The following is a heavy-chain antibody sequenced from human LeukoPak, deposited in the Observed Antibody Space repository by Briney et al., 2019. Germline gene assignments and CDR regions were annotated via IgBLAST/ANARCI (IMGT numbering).Heavy chain of an antibody. V-gene: IGHV4-59*01. CDR1: GGSISSYH. CDR2: IYYSGST. D-gene: IGHD6-25*01. CDR3: ARSGSLRSWYYMDV. Sequence: KPSETLSLTCTVSGGSISSYHWSWIRQPPGKGLEWIGYIYYSGSTNYNPSLKSRVTISVDTSKNQFSLKLSSVTAADTAVYYCARSGSLRSWYYMDVWGKGTTVTVSS. J-gene: IGHJ6*03.